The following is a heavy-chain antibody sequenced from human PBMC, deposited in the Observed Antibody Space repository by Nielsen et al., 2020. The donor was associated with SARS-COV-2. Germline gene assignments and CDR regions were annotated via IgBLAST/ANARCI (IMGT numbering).Heavy chain of an antibody. CDR3: ARGRGTTGTTDFYYYGMDV. J-gene: IGHJ6*02. D-gene: IGHD1-1*01. CDR1: GGSFSGYY. V-gene: IGHV4-34*01. Sequence: SETLSLTCAVYGGSFSGYYWSWNRQPPGKGLEWIGEINHSGSTNYNPSLKSRVTISVDTSKNQFSLKLSSVTAADTAVYYCARGRGTTGTTDFYYYGMDVWGQGTTVTVSS. CDR2: INHSGST.